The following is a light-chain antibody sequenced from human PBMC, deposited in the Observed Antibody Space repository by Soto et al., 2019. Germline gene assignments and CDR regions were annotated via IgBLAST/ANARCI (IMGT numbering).Light chain of an antibody. Sequence: EIVLTQSPGTLSLSPGERATLSCRASQSVSSSYLAWYQQTPGQAPRLLIYGASSSATGIPDRFSGSGSGTDLTLTITSLEPEDFAVYYCQQYYSSGYTFGRGTELEIK. CDR3: QQYYSSGYT. CDR2: GAS. CDR1: QSVSSSY. V-gene: IGKV3-20*01. J-gene: IGKJ2*01.